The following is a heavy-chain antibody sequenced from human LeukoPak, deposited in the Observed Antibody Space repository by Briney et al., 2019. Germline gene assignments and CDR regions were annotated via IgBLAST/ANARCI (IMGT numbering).Heavy chain of an antibody. CDR2: IYYSGST. V-gene: IGHV4-31*03. J-gene: IGHJ4*02. CDR1: GGSISSSDYY. Sequence: SETLSLTCTVSGGSISSSDYYWGWIRQPPGKGLEWIGYIYYSGSTYYNPSLKSRVTISVDTSKNQFSLKLSSVTAADTAVYYCARVGSGYVNFDYWGQGTLVTVSS. CDR3: ARVGSGYVNFDY. D-gene: IGHD5-12*01.